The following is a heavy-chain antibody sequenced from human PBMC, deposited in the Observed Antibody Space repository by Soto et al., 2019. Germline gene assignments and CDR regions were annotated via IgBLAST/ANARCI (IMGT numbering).Heavy chain of an antibody. Sequence: GGSLRLSCAASGFTFSSINMNWVRQAPGKGPEWVSYITSSGSAAYYTASVRGRFTVSRDNARNSLYLQMTNLRVEDTAIYYCAGSLEHSGSGWGRPSDSWGQGTLVTVSS. CDR2: ITSSGSAA. D-gene: IGHD3-10*01. CDR3: AGSLEHSGSGWGRPSDS. CDR1: GFTFSSIN. J-gene: IGHJ4*02. V-gene: IGHV3-48*01.